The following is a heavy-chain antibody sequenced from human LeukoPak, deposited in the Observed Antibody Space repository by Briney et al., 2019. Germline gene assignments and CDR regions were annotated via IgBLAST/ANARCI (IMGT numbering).Heavy chain of an antibody. D-gene: IGHD4/OR15-4a*01. V-gene: IGHV3-11*01. CDR2: ISASGGMM. CDR1: GFTFNDFY. J-gene: IGHJ4*02. CDR3: ARHMVLSPCDY. Sequence: PGGSLRLSCAASGFTFNDFYVSWIRQVPGKGLEWISFISASGGMMDHADSVKGRFTISRDNAKNSVHLEMNNLKAEDTAVYHCARHMVLSPCDYWGPGTLVTVSS.